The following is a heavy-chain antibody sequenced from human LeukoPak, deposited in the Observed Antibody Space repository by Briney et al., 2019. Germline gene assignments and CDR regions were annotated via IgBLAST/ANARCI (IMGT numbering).Heavy chain of an antibody. CDR2: IYYSGST. CDR3: ARASWSTVSNWFDP. Sequence: SETLSLTCTVSGGSISNYYWSWIRQPPGKGLEWIGYIYYSGSTNYNPSLKSRVTISVDTSKNRFSLNLSSVTAADTAVYYCARASWSTVSNWFDPWGQGTLVTVSS. CDR1: GGSISNYY. J-gene: IGHJ5*02. D-gene: IGHD4-17*01. V-gene: IGHV4-59*12.